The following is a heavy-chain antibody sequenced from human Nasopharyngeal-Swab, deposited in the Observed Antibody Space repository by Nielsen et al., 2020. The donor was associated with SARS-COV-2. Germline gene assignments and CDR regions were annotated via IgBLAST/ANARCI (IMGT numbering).Heavy chain of an antibody. CDR3: AKNPPFSDYFDY. CDR2: ISGSGGST. V-gene: IGHV3-23*01. J-gene: IGHJ4*02. Sequence: VRQDRRKGLEWVSAISGSGGSTYYADSVKGRFTISRDNSKNTLYLQMNSLRAEDAAVYYCAKNPPFSDYFDYWGQGTLVTVSS.